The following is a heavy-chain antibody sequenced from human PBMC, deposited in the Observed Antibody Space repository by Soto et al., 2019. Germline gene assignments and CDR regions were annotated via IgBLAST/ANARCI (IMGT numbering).Heavy chain of an antibody. CDR2: ISTDNGST. CDR3: TRDAKYYDIMTGYFVNDY. J-gene: IGHJ4*02. CDR1: GYTFSNFG. Sequence: QVQLVQSGGEVKKPGASVKVSCKASGYTFSNFGISWERQAPGQGLEWMGWISTDNGSTKYAQNLQGRVTMTTDTTTSTAYMELRSLRSDDTAVYYCTRDAKYYDIMTGYFVNDYWGQGTLVTVSS. V-gene: IGHV1-18*01. D-gene: IGHD3-9*01.